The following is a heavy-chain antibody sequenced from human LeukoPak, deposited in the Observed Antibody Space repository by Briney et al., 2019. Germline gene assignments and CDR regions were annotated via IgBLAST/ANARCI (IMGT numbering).Heavy chain of an antibody. Sequence: PGGPLRLSCAASGFTFSNYWMSWVRQAPGKGLEWVANIKQDGSEKYYVDSVKGRFTISRDNAKNSLYLQMNSLRAEDTAVYYCARDKGAGENFDYWGQGALVTVSS. J-gene: IGHJ4*02. CDR3: ARDKGAGENFDY. CDR1: GFTFSNYW. D-gene: IGHD3-10*01. CDR2: IKQDGSEK. V-gene: IGHV3-7*01.